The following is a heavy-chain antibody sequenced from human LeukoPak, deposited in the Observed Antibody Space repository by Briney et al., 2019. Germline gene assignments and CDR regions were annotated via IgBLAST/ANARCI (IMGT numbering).Heavy chain of an antibody. Sequence: ASVKVSCKASGYTFTSYYIHWVRQAPGQGLEWMGIINPSSGSTSYAQKFQGSVTMTRDTSTSTVYMELSSLRSEDTAVYYCAREKGMATTPEPQYYFDYWGQGTLVTVSS. CDR3: AREKGMATTPEPQYYFDY. CDR2: INPSSGST. J-gene: IGHJ4*02. V-gene: IGHV1-46*01. D-gene: IGHD5-24*01. CDR1: GYTFTSYY.